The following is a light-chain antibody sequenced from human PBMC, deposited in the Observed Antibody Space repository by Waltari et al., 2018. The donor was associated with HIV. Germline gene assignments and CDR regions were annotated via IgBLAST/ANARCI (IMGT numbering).Light chain of an antibody. V-gene: IGLV1-40*01. CDR2: GNS. Sequence: QSVLTQPPSVSGAPGQRVTIPRTGRSSNIAAGYDVRWYQQLPGTAPKLLIYGNSNRPSGVPDRFSGSKSGTSASLAITGLQAEDEADYYCQSYDSSLSGWVFGGGTKLTVL. J-gene: IGLJ3*02. CDR3: QSYDSSLSGWV. CDR1: SSNIAAGYD.